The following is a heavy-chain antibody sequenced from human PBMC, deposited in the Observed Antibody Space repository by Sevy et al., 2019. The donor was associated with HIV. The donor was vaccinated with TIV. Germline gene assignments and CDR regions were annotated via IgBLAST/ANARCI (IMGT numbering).Heavy chain of an antibody. D-gene: IGHD2-2*01. CDR3: ARHVWSYAPKRYCTGISCYPFDP. Sequence: SETLSLICTVSSGSISSGSYYWGWIHQPPGKGLEWIGSFHYSGSTYYNPSLRNRVTISADTSKSQLSLKLRSLTAADTAMYYCARHVWSYAPKRYCTGISCYPFDPWGQGTTVTVSS. CDR2: FHYSGST. CDR1: SGSISSGSYY. J-gene: IGHJ5*02. V-gene: IGHV4-39*01.